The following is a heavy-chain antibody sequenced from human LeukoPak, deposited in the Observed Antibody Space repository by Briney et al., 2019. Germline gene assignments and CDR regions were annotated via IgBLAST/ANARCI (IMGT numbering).Heavy chain of an antibody. CDR1: GFTVSSNY. J-gene: IGHJ6*02. CDR3: ARVSGNYYYGMDV. V-gene: IGHV3-53*01. Sequence: GGSLRLSCAASGFTVSSNYMSWVRQAPGKGLEWVSVIYSGGSTYYADSVKGRFTISRDNSKNTLYLQMNSLRAEDTAVYYCARVSGNYYYGMDVWGQGTTVTVSS. D-gene: IGHD1-20*01. CDR2: IYSGGST.